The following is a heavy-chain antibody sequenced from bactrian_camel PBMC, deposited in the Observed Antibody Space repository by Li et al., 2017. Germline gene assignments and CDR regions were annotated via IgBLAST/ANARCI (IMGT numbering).Heavy chain of an antibody. CDR3: AADPARHRVGWSLSPREYSI. D-gene: IGHD5*01. CDR1: GYTASDYC. Sequence: HVQLVESGGGSVQAGGSLRLSCAASGYTASDYCMGWFRQAPGNQREGVATIENDGSTTYADSMKDRFTISKDNAKNTLYLEMNSLKPEDTAMYYCAADPARHRVGWSLSPREYSIWGQGTQVTVS. CDR2: IENDGST. J-gene: IGHJ4*01. V-gene: IGHV3S53*01.